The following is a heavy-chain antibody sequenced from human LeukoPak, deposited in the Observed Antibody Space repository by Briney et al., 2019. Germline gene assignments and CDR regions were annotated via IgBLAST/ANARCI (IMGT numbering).Heavy chain of an antibody. D-gene: IGHD3-10*01. J-gene: IGHJ4*02. Sequence: ASVKVSCKASVYIFTTYGISWVRQAPGQGLEWMGWISVYKRNTNYAQKFQGRVTMTTDTSTSTAYMELRSLRSDDTAVYYCARDREGGHGSNQGDYDYWGQGTLVTVSS. CDR3: ARDREGGHGSNQGDYDY. CDR1: VYIFTTYG. V-gene: IGHV1-18*01. CDR2: ISVYKRNT.